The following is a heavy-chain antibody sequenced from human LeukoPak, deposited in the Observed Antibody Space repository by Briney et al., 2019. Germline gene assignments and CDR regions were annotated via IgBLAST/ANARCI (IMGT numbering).Heavy chain of an antibody. CDR1: GFTFTAYH. D-gene: IGHD6-13*01. CDR3: AREEAAGREYYFDY. J-gene: IGHJ4*02. V-gene: IGHV1-2*02. CDR2: INPNSGGT. Sequence: ASVKVSCKASGFTFTAYHMHCVRQAPGQGLEWMGWINPNSGGTNYAQKFQGRVTMTRDTSISTAYMELSRLRSDDTAVYYCAREEAAGREYYFDYWGQGTLVTVSS.